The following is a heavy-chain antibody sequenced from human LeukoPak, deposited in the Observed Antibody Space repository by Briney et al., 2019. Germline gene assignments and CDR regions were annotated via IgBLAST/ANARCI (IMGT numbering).Heavy chain of an antibody. CDR2: IKPDGSDT. Sequence: GGSLRLSCGASGFTFATHWIHWVRQAPGKGLVWVSRIKPDGSDTNYADSVKGRFTISRDNAKNSLYLQMNSLRAEDTALYYCAKTVLRSTWYVGFDYWGQGTLVTVSS. J-gene: IGHJ4*02. D-gene: IGHD6-13*01. CDR3: AKTVLRSTWYVGFDY. V-gene: IGHV3-74*01. CDR1: GFTFATHW.